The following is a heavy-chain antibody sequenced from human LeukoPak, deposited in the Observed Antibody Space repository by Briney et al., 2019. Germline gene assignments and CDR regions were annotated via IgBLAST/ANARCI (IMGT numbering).Heavy chain of an antibody. CDR2: IYTSGST. CDR1: GGSISSYY. CDR3: ARDWYDSSGFYFDY. Sequence: SETLSLTCTVSGGSISSYYWSWIRQPAGKGLERIGRIYTSGSTNYNPSLKSRVTMSVDTSRNQFSLKLSSVTAADTAVYYCARDWYDSSGFYFDYWGQGTLVTVSS. D-gene: IGHD3-22*01. V-gene: IGHV4-4*07. J-gene: IGHJ4*02.